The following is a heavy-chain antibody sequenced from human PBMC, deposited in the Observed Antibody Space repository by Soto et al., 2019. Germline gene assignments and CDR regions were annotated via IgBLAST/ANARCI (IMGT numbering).Heavy chain of an antibody. J-gene: IGHJ6*02. Sequence: KTSETLSLTCAFYGDSFSGYYWSWVRQPPGKGLEWIGQINHSGDTHYNPSLKTRGTISIDTSKKQFSLNLDSVTAADTAVYFCARGVKCSSCSPLIKLSRLRNGMDLWGQGTTVTVSS. CDR3: ARGVKCSSCSPLIKLSRLRNGMDL. CDR1: GDSFSGYY. V-gene: IGHV4-34*01. D-gene: IGHD6-13*01. CDR2: INHSGDT.